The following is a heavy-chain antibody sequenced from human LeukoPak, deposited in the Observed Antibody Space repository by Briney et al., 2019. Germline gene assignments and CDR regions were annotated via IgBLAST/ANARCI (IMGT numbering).Heavy chain of an antibody. CDR3: ARAFNGWGNYDILTGYAQGWYYYYMDV. CDR2: IYYSGST. V-gene: IGHV4-39*07. D-gene: IGHD3-9*01. CDR1: GGSISSSSYY. J-gene: IGHJ6*03. Sequence: SETLSLTCTVSGGSISSSSYYWGWIRQLPGKGLEWIGSIYYSGSTYYNPSLKSRVTISVDTSKNQFSLKLSSVTAADTAVYYCARAFNGWGNYDILTGYAQGWYYYYMDVWGKGTTVTVSS.